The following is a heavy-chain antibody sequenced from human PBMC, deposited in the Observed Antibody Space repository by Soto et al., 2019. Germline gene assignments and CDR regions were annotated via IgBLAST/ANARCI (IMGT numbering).Heavy chain of an antibody. CDR2: IFYSGST. Sequence: PSETLSLTCNVSGGSISSSNYYWGWIRQPPGKGLEWIGGIFYSGSTYYNKSLKNRVTISVATSKKQISMSLTSVTAADTAVYKCARNLPHNDILTLWFDPWGQGTLVTVSS. CDR1: GGSISSSNYY. J-gene: IGHJ5*02. V-gene: IGHV4-39*01. D-gene: IGHD3-9*01. CDR3: ARNLPHNDILTLWFDP.